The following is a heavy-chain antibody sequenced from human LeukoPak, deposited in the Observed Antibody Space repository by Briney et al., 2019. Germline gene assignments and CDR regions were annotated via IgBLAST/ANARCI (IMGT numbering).Heavy chain of an antibody. CDR1: GFTFSDYY. CDR2: ISTSGGSK. J-gene: IGHJ4*02. D-gene: IGHD6-13*01. CDR3: ARGRGPWSSTWTDFDY. V-gene: IGHV3-11*04. Sequence: GSLRLCCAASGFTFSDYYMSWIRQAPGKGLEWVSYISTSGGSKYYADSVKGRFSISRDNAKNSLFLQMNSLRAEDTAVYYCARGRGPWSSTWTDFDYWGQGTLVTVSS.